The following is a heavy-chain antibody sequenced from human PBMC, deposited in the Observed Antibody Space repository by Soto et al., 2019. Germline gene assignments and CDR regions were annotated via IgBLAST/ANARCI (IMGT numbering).Heavy chain of an antibody. CDR2: IYYSGST. V-gene: IGHV4-59*01. J-gene: IGHJ6*02. D-gene: IGHD2-2*01. Sequence: SETLSLTCTVSGASISRYYWSWIRQSPGKGLEWIGYIYYSGSTNYNPSLKSRVTISVDTSKNQFSLKLSSVTAADTAVYYCAREGYCISTSCYAPYYYGMDVWGQGTTVTVSS. CDR3: AREGYCISTSCYAPYYYGMDV. CDR1: GASISRYY.